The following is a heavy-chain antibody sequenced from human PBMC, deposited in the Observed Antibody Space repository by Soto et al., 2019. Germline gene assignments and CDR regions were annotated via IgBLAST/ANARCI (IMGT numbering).Heavy chain of an antibody. CDR3: ARDVGSSHGPGHPHYFDY. D-gene: IGHD2-2*01. J-gene: IGHJ4*02. Sequence: SETLSLTCTVSGGSISSSSYYWGWIRQPPGKGLEWIGSIYYSGSTNYNPSLKSRVTISVDTSKNQFFLNLNSVTAADTAVYYCARDVGSSHGPGHPHYFDYWGQGTLVTVSS. V-gene: IGHV4-39*07. CDR2: IYYSGST. CDR1: GGSISSSSYY.